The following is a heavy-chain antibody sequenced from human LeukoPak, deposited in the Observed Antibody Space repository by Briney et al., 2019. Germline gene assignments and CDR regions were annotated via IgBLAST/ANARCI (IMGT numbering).Heavy chain of an antibody. CDR2: ISSSSSYI. CDR1: GFTFSSYS. Sequence: GGSLRLSCAAPGFTFSSYSMNWVRQAPGKGLEWVSSISSSSSYIYYADSVKGRFTISRDNAKNSLYLQMNSLRAEDTAVYYCARDSSAIGAFDIWGQGTMVTVSS. J-gene: IGHJ3*02. V-gene: IGHV3-21*01. D-gene: IGHD2-21*01. CDR3: ARDSSAIGAFDI.